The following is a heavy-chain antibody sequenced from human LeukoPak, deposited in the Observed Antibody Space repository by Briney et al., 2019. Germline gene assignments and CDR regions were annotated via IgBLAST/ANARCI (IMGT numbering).Heavy chain of an antibody. CDR1: GFTFSGHY. D-gene: IGHD1-26*01. CDR3: ARVHSGSYSLKS. Sequence: GSLRLSCAASGFTFSGHYMSWIRQAPGKGLEWIGYIYYSGSTNYNPSLKSRVTISVDTSKNQFSLKLSSVTAADTAVYYCARVHSGSYSLKSWGQGTLVTVSS. J-gene: IGHJ4*02. V-gene: IGHV4-59*11. CDR2: IYYSGST.